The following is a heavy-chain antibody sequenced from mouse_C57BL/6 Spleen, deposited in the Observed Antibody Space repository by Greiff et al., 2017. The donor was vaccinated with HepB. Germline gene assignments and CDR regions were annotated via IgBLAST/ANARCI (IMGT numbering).Heavy chain of an antibody. CDR1: GYTFTDYY. CDR3: ASLYYGRGWFAY. CDR2: INPNNGGT. V-gene: IGHV1-26*01. J-gene: IGHJ3*01. Sequence: VQLQQSGPELVKPGASVKISCKASGYTFTDYYMNWVKQSHGKSLEWIGDINPNNGGTSYNQKFKGKATLTVDKSSSTAYMELRSLTSEDSAVYDCASLYYGRGWFAYWGQGTLVTVSA. D-gene: IGHD1-1*01.